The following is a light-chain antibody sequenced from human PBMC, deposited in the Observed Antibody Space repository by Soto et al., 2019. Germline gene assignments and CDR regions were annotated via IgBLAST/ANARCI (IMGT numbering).Light chain of an antibody. Sequence: EIGLTQSPGTLSLSPGERATLSCRASQSVSSSYLAWYQQKPGQAPRLLIYGASSRATGIPDRFSGSGSGTYFTLTISRLEPEDFAVYYWQEYGSSPPGLTFGGGTKVEIK. CDR3: QEYGSSPPGLT. J-gene: IGKJ4*01. CDR1: QSVSSSY. CDR2: GAS. V-gene: IGKV3-20*01.